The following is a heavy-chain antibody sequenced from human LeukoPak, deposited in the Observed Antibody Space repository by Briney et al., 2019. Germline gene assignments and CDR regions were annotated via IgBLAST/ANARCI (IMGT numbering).Heavy chain of an antibody. CDR3: ATDRRYCSSTSCPRWDV. CDR2: FDPEDGET. CDR1: GYTLTELS. D-gene: IGHD2-2*01. Sequence: GASVKVSCKASGYTLTELSMHWVRQAPGKGLEWMGGFDPEDGETIYAQKFQGRVTMTGDTSTDTAYMELSSLRSEDTAVYYCATDRRYCSSTSCPRWDVWGKGTTVTVSS. J-gene: IGHJ6*04. V-gene: IGHV1-24*01.